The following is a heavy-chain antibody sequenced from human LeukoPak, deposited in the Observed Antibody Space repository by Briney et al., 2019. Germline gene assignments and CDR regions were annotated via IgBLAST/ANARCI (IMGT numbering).Heavy chain of an antibody. CDR2: IYYSGST. V-gene: IGHV4-39*07. D-gene: IGHD4-23*01. CDR3: ARVRGNSRYFQH. J-gene: IGHJ1*01. CDR1: GGSISSSSYY. Sequence: PSETLSLTCTVSGGSISSSSYYWGWIRQPPGKGLEWIGSIYYSGSTYYNPSLKSRVTISVDTSKNQFSLKLSSVTAADTAVYYCARVRGNSRYFQHWGQGTLVTVSS.